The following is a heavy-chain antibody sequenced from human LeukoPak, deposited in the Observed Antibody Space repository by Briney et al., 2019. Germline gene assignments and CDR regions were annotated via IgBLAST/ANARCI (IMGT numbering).Heavy chain of an antibody. CDR2: INPNSGGT. V-gene: IGHV1-2*02. CDR3: ARGRYCSDGNCYADYFDP. J-gene: IGHJ5*02. CDR1: GYTFTGYY. Sequence: ASVKASCRGSGYTFTGYYIHWVRQAPGQGLEWMGWINPNSGGTDYAQKFQGRVTMTRDTSISTAYVELSSLRSDDTAVYYCARGRYCSDGNCYADYFDPWGQGTLVTVSS. D-gene: IGHD2-15*01.